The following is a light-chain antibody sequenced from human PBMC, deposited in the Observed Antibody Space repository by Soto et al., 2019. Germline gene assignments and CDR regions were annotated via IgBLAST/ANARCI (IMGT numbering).Light chain of an antibody. V-gene: IGLV1-44*01. CDR3: AAWDDSLNGYV. CDR1: SSNIGSNT. CDR2: SNN. Sequence: QSLLPQPPSASGTPGQMVTISCSGSSSNIGSNTVNWYQQLPGTAPKLLIYSNNQRPSGVPDRFSGSKSGTSASLAISGLQSEDEADYYCAAWDDSLNGYVFGTGTKVTVL. J-gene: IGLJ1*01.